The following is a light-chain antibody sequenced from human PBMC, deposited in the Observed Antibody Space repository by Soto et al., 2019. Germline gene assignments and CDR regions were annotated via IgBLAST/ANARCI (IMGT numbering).Light chain of an antibody. Sequence: QSALTQPASVSGSPGQSITISCTGTSSDVGNYNLVSWYQQHPGKAPKLMIYEGSKRPSGVSNRFSGSKSGNTASLTISGLQAEDEADYYCCSYAGSSLYVFGTGT. CDR2: EGS. CDR1: SSDVGNYNL. V-gene: IGLV2-23*01. CDR3: CSYAGSSLYV. J-gene: IGLJ1*01.